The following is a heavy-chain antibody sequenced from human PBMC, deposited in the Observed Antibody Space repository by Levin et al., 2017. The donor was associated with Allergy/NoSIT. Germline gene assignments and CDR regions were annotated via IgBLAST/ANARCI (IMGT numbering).Heavy chain of an antibody. J-gene: IGHJ6*02. Sequence: PSETLSLTCTVSGGSISSGDYYWSWIRQPPGKGLEWIGYIYYSGSTYYNPSLKSRVTISVDTSKNQFSLKLSSVTAADTAVYYCAREEIYCSSTSCYYYYGMDVWGQGTTVTVSS. CDR3: AREEIYCSSTSCYYYYGMDV. CDR1: GGSISSGDYY. D-gene: IGHD2-2*01. CDR2: IYYSGST. V-gene: IGHV4-30-4*01.